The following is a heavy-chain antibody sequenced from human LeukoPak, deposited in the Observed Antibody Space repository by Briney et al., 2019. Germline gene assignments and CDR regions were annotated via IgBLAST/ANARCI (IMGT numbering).Heavy chain of an antibody. Sequence: SETLSLTCTVSGGSISSYYWSWIRQPPGKGLEWIGYIYYSGSTNYNPSLKSRVTISVDMSKNQFSLKLSSVTAADTAVYYCARDRERLSSGWFDPWGQGTLVTVSS. D-gene: IGHD1-1*01. CDR3: ARDRERLSSGWFDP. J-gene: IGHJ5*02. CDR1: GGSISSYY. CDR2: IYYSGST. V-gene: IGHV4-59*01.